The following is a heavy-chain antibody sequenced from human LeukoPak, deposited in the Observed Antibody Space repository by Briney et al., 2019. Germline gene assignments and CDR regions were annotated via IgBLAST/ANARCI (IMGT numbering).Heavy chain of an antibody. CDR3: ARHVDTAMMWEGYYFDY. CDR1: GFTFSSYS. Sequence: PGGSLRPSCAASGFTFSSYSMNWDRQAPGKGLEWVSSISSSSSYIYYADSVKGRFTISRDNAKNSLYLQMNSLRAEDTAVYYCARHVDTAMMWEGYYFDYWGQGTLVTVSS. J-gene: IGHJ4*02. D-gene: IGHD5-18*01. V-gene: IGHV3-21*01. CDR2: ISSSSSYI.